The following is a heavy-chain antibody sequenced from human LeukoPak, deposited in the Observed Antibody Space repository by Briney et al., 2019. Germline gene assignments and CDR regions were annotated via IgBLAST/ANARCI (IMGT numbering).Heavy chain of an antibody. Sequence: GGSLRLSCAASGFTFSSYGMHWVRQAPGKGLEWVAVISYDGSNKYYADSVKGRFTISRDDSKNSLYLQMSSLKTEDTAVYYCARGFRYGSNWGFDYWGQGTLVTVSS. CDR3: ARGFRYGSNWGFDY. CDR1: GFTFSSYG. V-gene: IGHV3-30*03. CDR2: ISYDGSNK. J-gene: IGHJ4*02. D-gene: IGHD3-16*01.